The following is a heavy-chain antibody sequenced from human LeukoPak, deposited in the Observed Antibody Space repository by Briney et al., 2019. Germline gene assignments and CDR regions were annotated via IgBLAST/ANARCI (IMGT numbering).Heavy chain of an antibody. V-gene: IGHV3-7*01. CDR2: IKQDGSEK. CDR1: GFTFSSYW. CDR3: ARLDYYFDY. J-gene: IGHJ4*02. Sequence: GGSLRLSCAASGFTFSSYWMSWVRQAPGKGLEWVANIKQDGSEKNYVDSVKGRFTISRDNAKNSLYLHMNSLGAEDTAVYYCARLDYYFDYWGQGTLVTVSS. D-gene: IGHD3/OR15-3a*01.